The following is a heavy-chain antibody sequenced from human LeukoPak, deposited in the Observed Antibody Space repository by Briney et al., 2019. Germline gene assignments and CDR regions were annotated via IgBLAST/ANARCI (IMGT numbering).Heavy chain of an antibody. D-gene: IGHD3-3*01. CDR2: IIPIFGTA. V-gene: IGHV1-69*13. J-gene: IGHJ5*02. CDR1: GGTFSSYA. Sequence: ASVKVSCKASGGTFSSYAISWVRQAPGQGLEWMGGIIPIFGTANYAQKFQGRVTITADESTSTAYMELSSLRSEDTVVYYCARTPSYYDFWSGYDWFDPWGQGTLVTVSS. CDR3: ARTPSYYDFWSGYDWFDP.